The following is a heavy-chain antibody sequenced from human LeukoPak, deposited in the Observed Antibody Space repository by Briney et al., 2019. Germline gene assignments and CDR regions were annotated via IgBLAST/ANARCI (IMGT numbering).Heavy chain of an antibody. Sequence: KPSETLSLTCAVYGGSFSGYYWSWIRQPPGKGLEWIGEINHSGSTNYNPSLKSRVTISVDTSKNQFSLKLSSVTAADTAVYYCARGLVVVVTAPASSSDAFDIWGQGTMVTVSS. D-gene: IGHD2-21*02. CDR1: GGSFSGYY. V-gene: IGHV4-34*01. CDR3: ARGLVVVVTAPASSSDAFDI. CDR2: INHSGST. J-gene: IGHJ3*02.